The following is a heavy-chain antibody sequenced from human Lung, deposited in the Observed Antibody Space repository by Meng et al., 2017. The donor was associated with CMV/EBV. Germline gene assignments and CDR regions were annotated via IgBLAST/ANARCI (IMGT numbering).Heavy chain of an antibody. V-gene: IGHV3-15*01. Sequence: GGFLRLXCAASGFTFSNAWMSWVRKDPGKGLEWVGRIKSKTDVVTTDYAAPVKGRFTISRDDSKNTLYLQMNSLKTEDTAVYYCTTNWYYYDSRGRRWFAYWGQGTXVTVSS. D-gene: IGHD3-22*01. CDR1: GFTFSNAW. CDR2: IKSKTDVVTT. CDR3: TTNWYYYDSRGRRWFAY. J-gene: IGHJ4*02.